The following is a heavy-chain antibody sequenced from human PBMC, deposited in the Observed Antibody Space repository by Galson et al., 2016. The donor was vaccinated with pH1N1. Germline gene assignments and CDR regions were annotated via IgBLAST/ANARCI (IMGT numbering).Heavy chain of an antibody. D-gene: IGHD3-10*01. CDR3: AREGGVYYGSGRHENWFDP. Sequence: ETLSLTCAVSGGSISSSSWWSWVRQPPGKGLEWIGEIYHSGSTSYNPSLKSRVTISVDKSKNQFSLKLSSVTAADTAVYYCAREGGVYYGSGRHENWFDPWGQGTLVAVSA. J-gene: IGHJ5*02. V-gene: IGHV4-4*02. CDR2: IYHSGST. CDR1: GGSISSSSW.